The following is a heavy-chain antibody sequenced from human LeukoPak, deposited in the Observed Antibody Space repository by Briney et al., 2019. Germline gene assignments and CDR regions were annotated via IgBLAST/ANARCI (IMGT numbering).Heavy chain of an antibody. CDR3: AKESIVVLLMAWVDY. CDR1: GFTFSSYA. D-gene: IGHD3-22*01. J-gene: IGHJ4*02. CDR2: ISYDGSNK. Sequence: GGSLRLSCAASGFTFSSYAMLWVRQAPGKGLEWVAVISYDGSNKYYADSVKGRFTISRDNSKNTLYLQMKSLRAEDTAVYYCAKESIVVLLMAWVDYWGQGTLVTVSS. V-gene: IGHV3-30-3*01.